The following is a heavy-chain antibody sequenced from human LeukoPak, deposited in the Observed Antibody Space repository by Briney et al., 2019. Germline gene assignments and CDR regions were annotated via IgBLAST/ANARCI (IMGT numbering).Heavy chain of an antibody. CDR1: GGSFSGYY. CDR2: ISHSGST. D-gene: IGHD3-16*02. V-gene: IGHV4-34*01. J-gene: IGHJ4*02. CDR3: ARLTYYDYVWGSYRYTRPYYFDY. Sequence: SETLSLTCAIYGGSFSGYYWSWIRQPPGKGLEWIGEISHSGSTNYNPSLKSRVTISVDTSKNQFSLKLSSVTAADTAVYYCARLTYYDYVWGSYRYTRPYYFDYWGQGTLVTVSS.